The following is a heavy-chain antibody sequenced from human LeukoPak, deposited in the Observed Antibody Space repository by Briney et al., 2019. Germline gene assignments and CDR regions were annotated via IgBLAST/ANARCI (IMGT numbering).Heavy chain of an antibody. Sequence: GESLRLSCAASGFIFSSYAMSWVRQAPGKGLEWISAISVSDTTYYADSVKGRFTISRDNSKNTLYLQMNSLRAEDTALYYCALSGGSDWYGLECWGQGTLVTVSS. D-gene: IGHD6-13*01. CDR2: ISVSDTT. CDR3: ALSGGSDWYGLEC. V-gene: IGHV3-23*01. CDR1: GFIFSSYA. J-gene: IGHJ4*02.